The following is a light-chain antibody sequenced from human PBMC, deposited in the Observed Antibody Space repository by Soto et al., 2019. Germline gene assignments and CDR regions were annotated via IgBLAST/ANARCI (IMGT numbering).Light chain of an antibody. CDR1: SSDAGGYNY. Sequence: QSALTQPASVSGSPGQSITISCTGTSSDAGGYNYVSWYQQHPGKAPKLMIYDVSNRPSGVSNRFSGSKSGNTASLTISGLQAEDEADYYCSSYTSSSTYVFGTGTKLTVL. V-gene: IGLV2-14*01. CDR2: DVS. J-gene: IGLJ1*01. CDR3: SSYTSSSTYV.